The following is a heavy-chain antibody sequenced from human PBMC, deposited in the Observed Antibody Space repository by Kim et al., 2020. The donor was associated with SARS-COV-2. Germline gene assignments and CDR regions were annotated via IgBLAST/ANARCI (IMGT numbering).Heavy chain of an antibody. CDR1: GGSISSYY. D-gene: IGHD1-1*01. V-gene: IGHV4-59*01. J-gene: IGHJ4*02. CDR3: ARGYPPVGYFDY. Sequence: SETLSLTCTVSGGSISSYYWSWIRQPPGKGLEWIGYIYYSGSTNYNPSLKSRVTISVDTSKNQFSLKLSSVTAADTAVYYCARGYPPVGYFDYWGQGTLVTVSS. CDR2: IYYSGST.